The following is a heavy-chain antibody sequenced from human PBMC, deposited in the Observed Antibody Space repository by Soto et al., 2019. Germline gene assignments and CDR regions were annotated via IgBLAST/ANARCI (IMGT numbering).Heavy chain of an antibody. CDR2: INAYNGNT. CDR1: GYTFTSYG. D-gene: IGHD6-13*01. V-gene: IGHV1-18*01. J-gene: IGHJ5*02. Sequence: QVQVVQSGAEVKKPGASVKVSCKASGYTFTSYGISWVRQAPGQGLEWMGWINAYNGNTKYAQKLQGRVTMTTDTSTSTAYTELRSLRSDDTAVYYCARDLGGGISAPWGQGTLVTVSS. CDR3: ARDLGGGISAP.